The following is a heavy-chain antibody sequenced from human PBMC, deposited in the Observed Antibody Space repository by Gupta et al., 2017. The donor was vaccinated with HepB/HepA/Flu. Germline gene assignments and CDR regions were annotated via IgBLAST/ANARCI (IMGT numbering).Heavy chain of an antibody. Sequence: EVQLVESGGGLVKPGGSLRLSCAASGFTFSNAWMSWVRQAPGKGLEWVGRIKSKTDGGTTDYAAPVKGRFTISRDDSKNTLYLQMNSLKTEDTAVYYCTTHVVVGATTNYYYYMDVWGKGTTVTVSS. D-gene: IGHD1-26*01. CDR1: GFTFSNAW. V-gene: IGHV3-15*01. J-gene: IGHJ6*03. CDR2: IKSKTDGGTT. CDR3: TTHVVVGATTNYYYYMDV.